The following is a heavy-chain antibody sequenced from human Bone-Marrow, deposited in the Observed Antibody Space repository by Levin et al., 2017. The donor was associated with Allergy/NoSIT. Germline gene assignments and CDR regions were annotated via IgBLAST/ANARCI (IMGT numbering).Heavy chain of an antibody. Sequence: PGGSLRLSCVASGFTFGNAWMNWVRQAPGKGLQWVGRIKGKTDGGTTDYAAPVKGRFTISRDDSKKTLYLQMDSLKTEDTAIYYCTTRSHWGQGTLVTVFS. CDR3: TTRSH. CDR2: IKGKTDGGTT. J-gene: IGHJ4*02. CDR1: GFTFGNAW. V-gene: IGHV3-15*01.